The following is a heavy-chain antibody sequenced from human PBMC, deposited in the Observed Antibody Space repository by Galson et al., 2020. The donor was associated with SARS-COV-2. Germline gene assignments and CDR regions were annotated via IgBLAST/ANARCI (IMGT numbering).Heavy chain of an antibody. V-gene: IGHV4-30-4*01. CDR2: IYYSGRT. D-gene: IGHD3-22*01. J-gene: IGHJ4*02. CDR1: DVSISRDDYH. Sequence: ETSETLSLTCSVSDVSISRDDYHWSWIRQSPGKGLEWIGNIYYSGRTYYKPSLKSRLTISADTSKNQFSLKLSSVTVADTAVYYCARDPYYYDGGGYWTPGHYFDSWGPGILVTVSS. CDR3: ARDPYYYDGGGYWTPGHYFDS.